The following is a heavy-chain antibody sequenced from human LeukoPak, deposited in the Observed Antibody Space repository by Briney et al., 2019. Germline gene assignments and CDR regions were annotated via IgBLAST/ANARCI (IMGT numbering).Heavy chain of an antibody. Sequence: ASVKVSCKASGYTFTGYYMHWVRQAPGQGLEWMGGIIPIFGTANYAQKFQGRVTITADESTSTAYMELSSLRSEDTAVYYCARDSGNYFDYWGQGTLVTVSS. CDR1: GYTFTGYY. J-gene: IGHJ4*02. D-gene: IGHD1-26*01. CDR2: IIPIFGTA. V-gene: IGHV1-69*13. CDR3: ARDSGNYFDY.